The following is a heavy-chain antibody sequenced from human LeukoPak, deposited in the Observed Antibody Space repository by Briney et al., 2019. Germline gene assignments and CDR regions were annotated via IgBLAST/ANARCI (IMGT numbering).Heavy chain of an antibody. D-gene: IGHD5-18*01. CDR1: GFTFKNYG. J-gene: IGHJ4*02. V-gene: IGHV3-30*02. CDR3: AKDPNQGYSYGYLEPVPFDFDY. CDR2: IRYDGSNK. Sequence: GGSLRLSCAASGFTFKNYGMNWVRQAPGKGLEGVAFIRYDGSNKYYADSVKVRFTISRDNSKNTLYLQMNSLRAEDTAVYYCAKDPNQGYSYGYLEPVPFDFDYWGQGTLVTVSS.